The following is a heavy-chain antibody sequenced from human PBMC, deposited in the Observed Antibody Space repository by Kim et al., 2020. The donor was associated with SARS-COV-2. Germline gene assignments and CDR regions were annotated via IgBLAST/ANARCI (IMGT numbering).Heavy chain of an antibody. V-gene: IGHV4-61*03. Sequence: PGTGLVWIGYIDGSVTTKYHPSLKSRVTISVDTSKNHFSLEMTSVTAADTAVYYCARDSSGSGWYYFDYWGQGTLVTVSS. D-gene: IGHD6-19*01. J-gene: IGHJ4*02. CDR3: ARDSSGSGWYYFDY. CDR2: IDGSVTT.